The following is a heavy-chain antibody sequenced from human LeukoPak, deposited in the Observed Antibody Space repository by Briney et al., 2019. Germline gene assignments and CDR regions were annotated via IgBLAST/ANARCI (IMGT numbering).Heavy chain of an antibody. Sequence: GSLRLSCAASGFTFSSYWMSWVRQAPGKGPEWVANIKQDGSEKYYVDSVKGRFTISRDNAKNSLYLQMNSLRAEDTAVYYCAVESGSYSGFDYWGQGTLVTVSS. J-gene: IGHJ4*02. D-gene: IGHD1-26*01. CDR3: AVESGSYSGFDY. CDR2: IKQDGSEK. V-gene: IGHV3-7*01. CDR1: GFTFSSYW.